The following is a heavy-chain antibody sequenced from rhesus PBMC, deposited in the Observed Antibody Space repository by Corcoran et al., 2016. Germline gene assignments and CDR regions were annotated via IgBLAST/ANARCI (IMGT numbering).Heavy chain of an antibody. CDR1: GYSISSGYG. V-gene: IGHV4-127*01. CDR2: IGCSSGST. J-gene: IGHJ4*01. CDR3: ARARYSGSWSFDY. D-gene: IGHD6-25*01. Sequence: QVPLQESGPGLVKPSETLSLTCAVSGYSISSGYGWSWIRQPPGKGLEWIGYIGCSSGSTNYNPSLKSRVTISKDTSKNQFSLKLSSVTAADTAVYYCARARYSGSWSFDYWGQGVLVTVSS.